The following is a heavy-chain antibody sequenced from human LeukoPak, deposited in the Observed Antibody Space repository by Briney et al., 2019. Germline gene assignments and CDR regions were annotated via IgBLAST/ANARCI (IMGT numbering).Heavy chain of an antibody. J-gene: IGHJ4*02. CDR3: ARAGYLTMTPGGYFDY. V-gene: IGHV1-18*01. Sequence: ASVKVPCKASGYTFTSYGISWVRQAPGQGLEWMGWISAYNGNTNYAQKFQGRVTITADESTSTAYMELSSLRSEDTAVYYCARAGYLTMTPGGYFDYWGQGTLVTVSS. CDR1: GYTFTSYG. D-gene: IGHD6-13*01. CDR2: ISAYNGNT.